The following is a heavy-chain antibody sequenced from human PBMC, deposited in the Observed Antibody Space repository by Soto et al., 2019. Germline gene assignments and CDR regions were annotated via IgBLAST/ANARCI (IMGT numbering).Heavy chain of an antibody. CDR1: GYTFDRYG. V-gene: IGHV1-18*01. CDR3: GRDRGGEFYSGSGGYWPPDYYCGMDV. D-gene: IGHD3-10*01. Sequence: QVQLVQSGAEVKKPGASVKVSCKASGYTFDRYGITWVRQAPGQGLEWMGWISPKNGNTNYAQNLQGRVTMTTHTSTSTADMEVRSLRSDATAVYYCGRDRGGEFYSGSGGYWPPDYYCGMDVWGQGTTVTVSS. J-gene: IGHJ6*02. CDR2: ISPKNGNT.